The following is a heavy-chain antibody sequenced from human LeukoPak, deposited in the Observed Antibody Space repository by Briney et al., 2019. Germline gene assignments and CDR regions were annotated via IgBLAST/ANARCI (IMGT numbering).Heavy chain of an antibody. CDR3: VRDPSAYCGGDCPDY. V-gene: IGHV3-7*01. CDR1: GFTFSSYW. Sequence: PGGSLRLSCAASGFTFSSYWMSWVRQAPGKGREGVANIKQDGSEKYYVDSVEGRFTISRDNAKNSLYLQMNSLRAEDTAVYYCVRDPSAYCGGDCPDYWGQGTLVTVSS. CDR2: IKQDGSEK. D-gene: IGHD2-21*02. J-gene: IGHJ4*02.